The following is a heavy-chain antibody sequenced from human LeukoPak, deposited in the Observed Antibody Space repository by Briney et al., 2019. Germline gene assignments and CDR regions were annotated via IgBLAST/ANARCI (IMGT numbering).Heavy chain of an antibody. CDR2: INHSGCT. Sequence: SETLSLTCAVYGGSFSGYYWSWIRQPPGKGLEWIGEINHSGCTNYNPSLKSRVTISVDTSKNQFSLKLSSVTAADTAVYYCARGSRSSGWYRGQFDYWGQGTLVTVSS. CDR3: ARGSRSSGWYRGQFDY. D-gene: IGHD6-19*01. V-gene: IGHV4-34*01. J-gene: IGHJ4*02. CDR1: GGSFSGYY.